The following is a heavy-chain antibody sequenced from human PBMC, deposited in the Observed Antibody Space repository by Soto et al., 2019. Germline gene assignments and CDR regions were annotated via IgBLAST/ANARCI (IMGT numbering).Heavy chain of an antibody. Sequence: QVQLQESGPGLVKPSQTLSLPCTVSGGSISSGGYYWSWIRQHPGKGLEWIGYIYYSGSTYYNPSLKGRVTRAVDTSKNQFSLKLSSVTAADTAVYYCARSGLLICEPYYYGMDVWGQGTTVTVSS. CDR1: GGSISSGGYY. CDR2: IYYSGST. CDR3: ARSGLLICEPYYYGMDV. J-gene: IGHJ6*02. D-gene: IGHD2-15*01. V-gene: IGHV4-31*03.